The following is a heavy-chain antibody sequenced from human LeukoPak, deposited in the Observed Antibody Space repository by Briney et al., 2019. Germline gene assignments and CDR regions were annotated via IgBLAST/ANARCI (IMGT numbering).Heavy chain of an antibody. CDR2: ISSSSSTI. CDR1: GFTFSSYS. CDR3: AREGGYCSSTSCYHGDWFDP. D-gene: IGHD2-2*01. V-gene: IGHV3-48*01. Sequence: GGSLRLSCAASGFTFSSYSMNWVRQAPGKGLEWVSYISSSSSTIYYADSVKGRFTISRDNAKNSLYLQMNSLRAEDTAVYYCAREGGYCSSTSCYHGDWFDPWGQGTLVTVSS. J-gene: IGHJ5*02.